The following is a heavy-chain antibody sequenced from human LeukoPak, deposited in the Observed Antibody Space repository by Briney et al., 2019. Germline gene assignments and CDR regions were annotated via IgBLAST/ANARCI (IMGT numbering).Heavy chain of an antibody. J-gene: IGHJ4*02. CDR1: GFTVSSNY. CDR2: IYSGGST. Sequence: GGSLRLSCAASGFTVSSNYMSWVRQAPGRGLEWVSVIYSGGSTCYADSVKGRFTISRDNSKNTLFLQMNSLRAGDTAVYYCARGTVTMVDYWGQGTLVTVSS. V-gene: IGHV3-66*01. CDR3: ARGTVTMVDY. D-gene: IGHD3-10*01.